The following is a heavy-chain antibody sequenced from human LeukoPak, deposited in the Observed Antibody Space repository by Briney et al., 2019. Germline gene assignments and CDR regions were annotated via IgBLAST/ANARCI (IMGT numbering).Heavy chain of an antibody. D-gene: IGHD6-13*01. CDR1: GFTFSSYA. CDR3: AKDQRLGSWYYWEMDV. Sequence: GGSLRLSCAASGFTFSSYAMSWVRQAPGKGLEWVSAISGSGGSTYYADSVKGRFTISGDNSKNTLYLQMNSLRAEDTAVYYCAKDQRLGSWYYWEMDVWGKGTTVTVSS. J-gene: IGHJ6*04. V-gene: IGHV3-23*01. CDR2: ISGSGGST.